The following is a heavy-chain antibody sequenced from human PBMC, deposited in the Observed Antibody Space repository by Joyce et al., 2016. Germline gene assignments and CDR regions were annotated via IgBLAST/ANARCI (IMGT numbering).Heavy chain of an antibody. Sequence: EVQLVQSGAEVRKPGESLRISCEGSGYNFRGKWIAWVRQKAGKGLEWMGIIYPADSETKYSPSFEGRVSLSADTSTNTAYLQWSRLEASDTGMYYCARQADFFDLWGQGTLVTVAS. J-gene: IGHJ4*02. CDR1: GYNFRGKW. V-gene: IGHV5-51*01. CDR3: ARQADFFDL. CDR2: IYPADSET.